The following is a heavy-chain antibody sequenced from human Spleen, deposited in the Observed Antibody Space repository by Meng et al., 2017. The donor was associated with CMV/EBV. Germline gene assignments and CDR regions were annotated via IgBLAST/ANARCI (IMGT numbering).Heavy chain of an antibody. CDR3: PHAWIFLFLVFAAPGGWFDP. Sequence: FPSSFLHCLRQAPGQGLDWMGWINPNSGGTNSAQKFQGRVTMTRDTSTLLFFLPLRKLLPAHTALSSCPHAWIFLFLVFAAPGGWFDPWGQGTLVTVSS. CDR2: INPNSGGT. J-gene: IGHJ5*02. V-gene: IGHV1-2*02. D-gene: IGHD3-3*01. CDR1: FPSSF.